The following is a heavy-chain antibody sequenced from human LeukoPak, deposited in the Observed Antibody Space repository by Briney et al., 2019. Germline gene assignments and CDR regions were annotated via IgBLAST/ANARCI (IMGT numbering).Heavy chain of an antibody. J-gene: IGHJ4*02. CDR1: GFTFSGSA. CDR3: ARGRAAPDY. D-gene: IGHD6-6*01. Sequence: GGSLRLSCAASGFTFSGSAMHWVRQASGKGLEWVGRIRSKVNNYATTYTASVKGRFTISRDDSKNTAYLQLNSLRAEDTAVYYCARGRAAPDYWGQGTLVTVSS. CDR2: IRSKVNNYAT. V-gene: IGHV3-73*01.